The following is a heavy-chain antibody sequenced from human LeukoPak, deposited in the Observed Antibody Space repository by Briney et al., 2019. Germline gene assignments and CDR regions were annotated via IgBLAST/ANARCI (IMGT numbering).Heavy chain of an antibody. J-gene: IGHJ5*02. CDR2: INPNSGGT. D-gene: IGHD2-15*01. Sequence: ASVKVSCKASGHTFTGYYMHWVRQAPGQGLEWMGRINPNSGGTNYAQKFQGRVTMTRDTSISTAYMELSRLRSDDTAVYYCARDKAVVAATFWFDPWGQGTLVTVSS. CDR1: GHTFTGYY. CDR3: ARDKAVVAATFWFDP. V-gene: IGHV1-2*06.